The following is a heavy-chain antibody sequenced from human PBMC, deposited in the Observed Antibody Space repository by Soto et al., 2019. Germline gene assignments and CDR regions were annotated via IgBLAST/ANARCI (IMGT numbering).Heavy chain of an antibody. Sequence: SLQGCCKAAGGTFGSYAISWVRQAPGQGLEWMGGIIPIFGTANYAQKFQGRVTITADESTSTAYMELSSLRSEVTAVYYCARDCTNGACSSYFEYWGQGTLVTV. V-gene: IGHV1-69*13. D-gene: IGHD2-8*01. J-gene: IGHJ4*02. CDR2: IIPIFGTA. CDR3: ARDCTNGACSSYFEY. CDR1: GGTFGSYA.